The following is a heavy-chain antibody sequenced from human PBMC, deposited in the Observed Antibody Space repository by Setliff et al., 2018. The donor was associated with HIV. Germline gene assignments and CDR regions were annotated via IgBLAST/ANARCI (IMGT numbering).Heavy chain of an antibody. D-gene: IGHD2-8*01. V-gene: IGHV1-69*05. CDR3: ASGSGYCTKGDCYTGVHRTPDKYYFDS. CDR2: IVPLFGTT. J-gene: IGHJ4*02. Sequence: SVKVSCKASGYTFASYVITWVRRAPGQGLEWMGGIVPLFGTTNYAQNFQGRLTITTDQIMTTAYMELTSLRSEDTAVYYCASGSGYCTKGDCYTGVHRTPDKYYFDSWGQGTLVTVSS. CDR1: GYTFASYV.